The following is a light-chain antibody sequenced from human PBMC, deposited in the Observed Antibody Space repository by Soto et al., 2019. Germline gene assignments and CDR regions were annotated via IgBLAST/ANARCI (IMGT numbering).Light chain of an antibody. CDR1: QSVSNN. CDR2: GAS. V-gene: IGKV3D-15*01. J-gene: IGKJ5*01. Sequence: IVLPLSRRTLSLSPGERATLSCRAIQSVSNNYLAWYQQKPGQAPRLLIYGASNRATDIPDRFSGSGSGTEFTLTISSLQSEDFAVYYCQQYNNWPPITFGQGTRLEI. CDR3: QQYNNWPPIT.